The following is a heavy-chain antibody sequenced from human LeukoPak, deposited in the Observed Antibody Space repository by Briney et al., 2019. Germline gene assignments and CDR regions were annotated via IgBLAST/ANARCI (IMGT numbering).Heavy chain of an antibody. J-gene: IGHJ3*02. D-gene: IGHD5/OR15-5a*01. CDR3: ARVSPRQPGAFDI. V-gene: IGHV4-39*01. Sequence: PSETLSLTCTVSGGSISSSSYYWGWIRQPPGKGLEWIGSIYYSGSTYYNPSLKSRVTISVDTSKNQFSLKLSSVTAADTAVYYCARVSPRQPGAFDIWGQGTMVTVSS. CDR2: IYYSGST. CDR1: GGSISSSSYY.